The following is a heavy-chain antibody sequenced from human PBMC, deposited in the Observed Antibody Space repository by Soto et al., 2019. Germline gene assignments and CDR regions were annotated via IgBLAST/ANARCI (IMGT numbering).Heavy chain of an antibody. V-gene: IGHV4-4*08. CDR2: ICNSGTT. CDR3: ARIVVVAATIDY. J-gene: IGHJ4*02. CDR1: GGSIRSYC. Sequence: PSETLSLTCTVSGGSIRSYCWTWIRQPPGEGLEWIGCICNSGTTNYNPSLKSRVTISVDTHKNQFSLQLSSVTAADTAVYYCARIVVVAATIDYWGQGTLVTVSS. D-gene: IGHD2-15*01.